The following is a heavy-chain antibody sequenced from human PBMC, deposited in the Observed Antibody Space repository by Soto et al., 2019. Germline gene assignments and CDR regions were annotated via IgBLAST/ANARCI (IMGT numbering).Heavy chain of an antibody. J-gene: IGHJ6*02. CDR1: GGSISIYY. Sequence: SETLSLTCTVSGGSISIYYWSWIRQPPGKGLEWIGHVYYSGSTNYNPSLRGRVTISVDKSKNQFSLRLGSVTAADTALYYCATRDSYYGMDFWGQGTTVTVSS. CDR2: VYYSGST. V-gene: IGHV4-59*12. CDR3: ATRDSYYGMDF.